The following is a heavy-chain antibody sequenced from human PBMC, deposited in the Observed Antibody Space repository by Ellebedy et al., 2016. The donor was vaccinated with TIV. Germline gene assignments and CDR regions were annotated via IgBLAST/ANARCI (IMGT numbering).Heavy chain of an antibody. CDR1: GFSVNSYS. V-gene: IGHV3-48*02. CDR3: TLNWNDSPVGGMDV. D-gene: IGHD1-1*01. CDR2: ISSRSSTI. Sequence: GESLKISCVASGFSVNSYSMNWVRQAPGKGLEWVSYISSRSSTIYYADSVKGRFTSSRDNGKNSLYLRMNSLRDEDTAVYFCTLNWNDSPVGGMDVWGQGTTVTVSS. J-gene: IGHJ6*02.